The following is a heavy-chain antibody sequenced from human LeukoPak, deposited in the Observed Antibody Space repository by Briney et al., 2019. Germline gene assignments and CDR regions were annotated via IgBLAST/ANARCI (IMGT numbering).Heavy chain of an antibody. CDR3: ARGSGTYYDYVWGSYRQPPNAFDN. CDR1: GYTFTSYD. CDR2: MNPNSGNT. J-gene: IGHJ3*02. D-gene: IGHD3-16*02. Sequence: GASVKVSCKASGYTFTSYDINWVRQATGKGLEWRGWMNPNSGNTGYAQKFQGRVTMTRNTSISTAYMELSSLRSEDTAVYYCARGSGTYYDYVWGSYRQPPNAFDNWGQGTMVTVSS. V-gene: IGHV1-8*01.